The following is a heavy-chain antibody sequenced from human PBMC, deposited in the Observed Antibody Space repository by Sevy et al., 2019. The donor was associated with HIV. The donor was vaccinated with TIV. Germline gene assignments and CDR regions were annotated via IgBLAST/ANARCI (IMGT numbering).Heavy chain of an antibody. V-gene: IGHV3-23*01. CDR3: AFSSAGYCSSTSCPHYYYYYYMDV. Sequence: GGSLRLSCAASGFTFSSYAMSWVRQAPGKGLEWVSAISGSGGSTYYADSVKGRFTISRDNSKNTRYLQMNSLRAEDTAVYYCAFSSAGYCSSTSCPHYYYYYYMDVWGKGTTVTVSS. CDR2: ISGSGGST. CDR1: GFTFSSYA. J-gene: IGHJ6*03. D-gene: IGHD2-2*01.